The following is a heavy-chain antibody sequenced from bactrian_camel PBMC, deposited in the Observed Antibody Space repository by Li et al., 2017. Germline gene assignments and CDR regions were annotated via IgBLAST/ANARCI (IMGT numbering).Heavy chain of an antibody. J-gene: IGHJ4*01. CDR1: GLEVKDNC. Sequence: HVQLVESGGASVQAGGSLRLSCTASGLEVKDNCVGWFRQPPGKEREGVAIYTRFGTQEYGDSVKGRFAISRDDTKNTLYLQLNSLKTEDTAMYYCAKDGWYGGNSVGQGTQVTVSS. V-gene: IGHV3S1*01. CDR2: IYTRFGTQ. D-gene: IGHD6*01.